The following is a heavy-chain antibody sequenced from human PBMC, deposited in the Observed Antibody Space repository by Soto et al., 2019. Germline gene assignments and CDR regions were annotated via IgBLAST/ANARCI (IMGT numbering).Heavy chain of an antibody. Sequence: SETLSLTCTVSGGSISSGGYYWSWIRQHPGKGLEWIGYIYYSGSTYYNPSLKSRVTISVDTSKSQFSLKLSSVTAADTAVYYCARVTAKYYYDSSGYYERFAPWGQGTLVTVSS. CDR1: GGSISSGGYY. J-gene: IGHJ5*02. V-gene: IGHV4-31*03. D-gene: IGHD3-22*01. CDR3: ARVTAKYYYDSSGYYERFAP. CDR2: IYYSGST.